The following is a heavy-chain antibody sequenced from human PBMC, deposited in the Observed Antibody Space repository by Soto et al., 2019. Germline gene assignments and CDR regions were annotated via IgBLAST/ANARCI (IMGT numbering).Heavy chain of an antibody. Sequence: QVQLQQSGPGLVKPSQTLSLTCAISGDSVSTNGVAWNWIRLSPSRGLEWLGRTYYRAKWNTDSALSVKGRITIHPDTAKTQLSLLVNSVTTEDTAVYYCARGKHSTFDIWGQGTMVAVSS. CDR2: TYYRAKWNT. CDR1: GDSVSTNGVA. V-gene: IGHV6-1*01. J-gene: IGHJ3*02. D-gene: IGHD6-13*01. CDR3: ARGKHSTFDI.